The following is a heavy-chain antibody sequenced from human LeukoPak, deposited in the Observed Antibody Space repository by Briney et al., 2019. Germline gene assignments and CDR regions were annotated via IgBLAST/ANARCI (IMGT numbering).Heavy chain of an antibody. V-gene: IGHV1-8*01. D-gene: IGHD5-12*01. Sequence: ASVKVSCKASGYTFTSHDINWVRQDTGQGLEWMGWMNPNSGNTGYAQKFQGRVTMTRNTSISTAYMELSSLRSEDTAVYYCASSSGYNFDFDYWGQGTLVTVSS. J-gene: IGHJ4*02. CDR3: ASSSGYNFDFDY. CDR1: GYTFTSHD. CDR2: MNPNSGNT.